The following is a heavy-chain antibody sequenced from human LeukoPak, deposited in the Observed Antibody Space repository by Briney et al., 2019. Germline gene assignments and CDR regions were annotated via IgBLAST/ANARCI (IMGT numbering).Heavy chain of an antibody. CDR1: GYTFTGYY. D-gene: IGHD2-2*01. Sequence: GASVKVSCKASGYTFTGYYMHWVRQAPGQGLEWMGWISAYNDNTNYAQKFQGRVTMTTDTSTSTAYMEVVSLRSDDTAVYYCARDFEPLPAADYWGQGTLVTVSS. CDR2: ISAYNDNT. CDR3: ARDFEPLPAADY. V-gene: IGHV1-18*04. J-gene: IGHJ4*02.